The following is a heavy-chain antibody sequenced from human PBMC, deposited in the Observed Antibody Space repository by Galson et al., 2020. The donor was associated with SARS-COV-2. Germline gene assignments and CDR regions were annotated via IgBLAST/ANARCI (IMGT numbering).Heavy chain of an antibody. V-gene: IGHV3-33*01. Sequence: GESLKISCAASGFTFSSYGMHWVRQAPGKGLEWVTVIWYDGSNKYYADSVKGRFTISRDNSKNTLYLQMNSLRAEDTAVYYCARDPLVRGVIVSFDYWGQGTLVTVSS. CDR3: ARDPLVRGVIVSFDY. CDR1: GFTFSSYG. J-gene: IGHJ4*02. CDR2: IWYDGSNK. D-gene: IGHD3-10*01.